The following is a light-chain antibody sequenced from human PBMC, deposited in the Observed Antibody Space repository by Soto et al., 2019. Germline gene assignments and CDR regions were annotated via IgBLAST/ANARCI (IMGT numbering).Light chain of an antibody. CDR3: QQYHRWPLT. CDR2: AAS. J-gene: IGKJ4*01. Sequence: DIQMTPSPSSLSASVGDRVTITCRASQGIRNDLGWYQQKPGKAPKRLIYAASSLQSGVPGSFSGSGSGTEFTLTISSLQSEDFAVYYCQQYHRWPLTFGGGTKVDI. V-gene: IGKV1-17*01. CDR1: QGIRND.